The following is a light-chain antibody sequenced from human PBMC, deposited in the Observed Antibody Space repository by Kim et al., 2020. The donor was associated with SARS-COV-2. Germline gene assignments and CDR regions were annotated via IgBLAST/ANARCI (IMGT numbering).Light chain of an antibody. V-gene: IGKV3-20*01. Sequence: SPGERATLSCRASLSVSSSYLAWYQQKPGQAPRLLIYGASSRATGIPDRFSGSGSGTDFTLTISRLEPEDFAVYYCQHCGSSPRTFGGGTKVEIK. CDR1: LSVSSSY. J-gene: IGKJ4*01. CDR2: GAS. CDR3: QHCGSSPRT.